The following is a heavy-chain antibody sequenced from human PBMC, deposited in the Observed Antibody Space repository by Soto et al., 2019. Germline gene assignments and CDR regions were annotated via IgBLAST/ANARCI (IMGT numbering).Heavy chain of an antibody. CDR1: GGSVTSDEDY. J-gene: IGHJ4*02. V-gene: IGHV4-30-4*01. CDR2: ISNSGST. CDR3: ATESGSTYGYFDH. Sequence: SATLSLTCTVSGGSVTSDEDYWTWIRQSPGKGLEWIGYISNSGSTGYNPSLKTRLSMSVDRSKNQFTLRLTSVTAADTAVYFCATESGSTYGYFDHWGQGTQVTVSS. D-gene: IGHD5-18*01.